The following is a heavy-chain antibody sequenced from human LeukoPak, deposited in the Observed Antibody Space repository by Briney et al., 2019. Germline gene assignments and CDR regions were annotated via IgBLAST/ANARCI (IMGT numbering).Heavy chain of an antibody. CDR2: LGIAGDT. D-gene: IGHD1-26*01. CDR1: GFTVSSYA. Sequence: GGSLRLSFAASGFTVSSYAMHWVRQPIGKGLEWVSALGIAGDTFYPGSVKGRFTISRENARNSLYLQMNSLRAEDTAMYYCARQMQSHGNFDSWGQGTLVTVSS. V-gene: IGHV3-13*01. J-gene: IGHJ4*02. CDR3: ARQMQSHGNFDS.